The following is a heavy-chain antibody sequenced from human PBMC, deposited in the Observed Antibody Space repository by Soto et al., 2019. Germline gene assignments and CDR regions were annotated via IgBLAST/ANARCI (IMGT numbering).Heavy chain of an antibody. CDR3: ARDREAGYNFYYGMDV. J-gene: IGHJ6*02. V-gene: IGHV4-4*07. D-gene: IGHD6-19*01. CDR1: GSDINTYS. Sequence: PSEFLSLPCRVSGSDINTYSWTWIRQPAGKGLEWIGRIYTSASINYNPSLKGRVTLSVDTSTNQVSLRLASVTAADTAIYYCARDREAGYNFYYGMDVWGQGTTVTVSS. CDR2: IYTSASI.